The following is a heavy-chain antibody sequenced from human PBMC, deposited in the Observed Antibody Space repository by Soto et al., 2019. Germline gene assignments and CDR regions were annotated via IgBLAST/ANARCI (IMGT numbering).Heavy chain of an antibody. J-gene: IGHJ4*02. V-gene: IGHV4-30-4*01. Sequence: QVQLQESGPGLVKPSQTLSLTCTVSGDSISSGDYYWSWIRQTPGRGLEWIGFIHNTGRAYYNPSLQSRVTISVDTSKNQFSLSLTSLAAVDTAMYYCARVWSGGTYRADYWGQGTLVTVSS. CDR2: IHNTGRA. CDR1: GDSISSGDYY. CDR3: ARVWSGGTYRADY. D-gene: IGHD1-1*01.